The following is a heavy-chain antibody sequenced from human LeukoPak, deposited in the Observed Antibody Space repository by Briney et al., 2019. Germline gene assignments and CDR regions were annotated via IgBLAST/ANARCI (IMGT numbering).Heavy chain of an antibody. CDR1: GFTFSSYT. CDR2: ISGSGGST. CDR3: AWGGDCSSTSCYPYDY. J-gene: IGHJ4*02. D-gene: IGHD2-2*01. V-gene: IGHV3-23*01. Sequence: GGSLRLSCAASGFTFSSYTMSWVRQAPGKGLEWVSAISGSGGSTYYADSVKGRFTISRDNSKNTLYLQMNSLRAEDTAVYYCAWGGDCSSTSCYPYDYWGQGTLVTVSS.